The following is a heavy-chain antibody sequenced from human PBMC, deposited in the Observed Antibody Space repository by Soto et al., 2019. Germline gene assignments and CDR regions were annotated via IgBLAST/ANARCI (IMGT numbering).Heavy chain of an antibody. Sequence: QVQLVESGGGVVQPGRSLRLSCAASGFTFSSYGMHWVRQAPGKGLEWVAVISYDGSNKYYADSVKGRFTISRDNSKNTQYLQMNSLRAEDTVVYYCAKTGYCSGGSCYSWYFDYWGQGTLVTVSS. J-gene: IGHJ4*02. CDR3: AKTGYCSGGSCYSWYFDY. CDR2: ISYDGSNK. CDR1: GFTFSSYG. D-gene: IGHD2-15*01. V-gene: IGHV3-30*18.